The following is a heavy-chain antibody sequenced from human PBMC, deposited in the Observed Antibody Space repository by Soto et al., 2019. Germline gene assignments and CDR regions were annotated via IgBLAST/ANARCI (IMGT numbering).Heavy chain of an antibody. Sequence: SETLSLTCAVYGGSFSGYYWSWIRQPPGKGLEWIGEINHSGSTNYNPSLKSRVTISVDTSKNQFSLKLSSVTAADTAVYYCARAKRGIGYCSGGSCQKYYYYYYGMDVWGQGTTVTVSS. CDR2: INHSGST. V-gene: IGHV4-34*01. J-gene: IGHJ6*02. CDR3: ARAKRGIGYCSGGSCQKYYYYYYGMDV. CDR1: GGSFSGYY. D-gene: IGHD2-15*01.